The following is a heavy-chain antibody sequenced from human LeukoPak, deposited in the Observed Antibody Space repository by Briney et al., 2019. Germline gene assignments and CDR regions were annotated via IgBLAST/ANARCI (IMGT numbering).Heavy chain of an antibody. J-gene: IGHJ4*02. D-gene: IGHD4-17*01. V-gene: IGHV3-23*01. CDR2: ISGAGGTT. Sequence: GGSLRLSCAASGFTFSNYSMSWVRQAPVKGLEWVSTISGAGGTTYYADSVKGRFTISRDNSKNTLFLQFNSLRADDTAVYYCAKGRGTTVTAAANYWGQGTLVAVSS. CDR1: GFTFSNYS. CDR3: AKGRGTTVTAAANY.